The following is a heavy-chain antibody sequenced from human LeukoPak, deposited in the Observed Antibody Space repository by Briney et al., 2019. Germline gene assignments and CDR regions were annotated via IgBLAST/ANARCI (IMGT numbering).Heavy chain of an antibody. Sequence: SETLSLTCTVSGGSISSYYWSWIRQPPGKGLEWIGYIYYSGSTNYNPSLKSRVTMSVDTSKNQFSLQLSSVTAADTAVYYCARGGNYDFWSDYSADVFDIWGQGTMVTVSS. V-gene: IGHV4-59*12. D-gene: IGHD3-3*01. CDR1: GGSISSYY. J-gene: IGHJ3*02. CDR2: IYYSGST. CDR3: ARGGNYDFWSDYSADVFDI.